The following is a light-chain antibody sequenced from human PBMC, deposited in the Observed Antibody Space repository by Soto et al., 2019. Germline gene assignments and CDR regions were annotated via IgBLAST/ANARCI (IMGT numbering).Light chain of an antibody. CDR1: QSVSSN. J-gene: IGKJ4*01. Sequence: EIVMTQSPATLSVSPGARAPLSCRASQSVSSNLAWYQQKPGQAPRLLIYGASSRATGIPDRFSGSGSGTEFTLTVDRLEPEDFAVYYCHQYGSSPLTFGGGTKVDIK. CDR3: HQYGSSPLT. V-gene: IGKV3-20*01. CDR2: GAS.